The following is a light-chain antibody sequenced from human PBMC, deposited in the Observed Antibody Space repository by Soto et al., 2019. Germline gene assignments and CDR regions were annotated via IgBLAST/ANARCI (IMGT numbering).Light chain of an antibody. V-gene: IGKV3-11*01. CDR2: DAS. CDR1: QGIGRY. J-gene: IGKJ3*01. CDR3: QQRSNWPLT. Sequence: EIVLTQSPDTLSLSPGESATLSCRASQGIGRYLAWFQQTPGQAPRLLIYDASTRATGIPARFSGSGSGTDFTRTISSLEPEDFAVYYCQQRSNWPLTFGPGTKVEIK.